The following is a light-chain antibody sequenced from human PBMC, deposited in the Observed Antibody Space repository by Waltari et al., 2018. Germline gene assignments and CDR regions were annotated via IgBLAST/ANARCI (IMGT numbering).Light chain of an antibody. CDR2: DAS. V-gene: IGKV1-9*01. Sequence: DIQLTQSPSFLSASVGDRVTITCTASQGIATFLTLYQLKPGKAPDLLIFDASTLQTGVPSRFSASGSGTDFTLTISSLQPEDFATYYCQQYNTCPLTVGGGTKVEVK. CDR1: QGIATF. CDR3: QQYNTCPLT. J-gene: IGKJ4*01.